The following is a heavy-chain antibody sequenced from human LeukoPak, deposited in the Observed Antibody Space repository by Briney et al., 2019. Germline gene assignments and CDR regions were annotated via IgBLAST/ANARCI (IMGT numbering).Heavy chain of an antibody. V-gene: IGHV1-69*13. CDR3: ASEIAVAGPYYGMDV. D-gene: IGHD6-19*01. J-gene: IGHJ6*02. Sequence: SVKVSCKASGGTFSSYAISWVRQAPGQGLEWMGGIIPIFGTANYAQKFQGRVTITADESTSTAYMELSSLRSEDTAVYYCASEIAVAGPYYGMDVWGQGTTVTVSS. CDR1: GGTFSSYA. CDR2: IIPIFGTA.